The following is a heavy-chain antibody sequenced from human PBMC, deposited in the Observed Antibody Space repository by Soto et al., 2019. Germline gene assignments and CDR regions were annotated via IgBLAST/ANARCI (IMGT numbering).Heavy chain of an antibody. CDR2: ISAYNGDT. J-gene: IGHJ5*02. D-gene: IGHD2-21*01. CDR1: GYTFTNFG. V-gene: IGHV1-18*01. Sequence: ASVKVSCKASGYTFTNFGFSWVRQAPGQGLEWMGWISAYNGDTNYAQKFQGRVSMTTDTSTSTAYMELRSLRSDDTAVYYCARKSRGIVDKWFDPWGQGTLVTVSS. CDR3: ARKSRGIVDKWFDP.